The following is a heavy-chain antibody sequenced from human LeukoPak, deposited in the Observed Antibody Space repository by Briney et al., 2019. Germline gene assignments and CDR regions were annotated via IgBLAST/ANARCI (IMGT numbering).Heavy chain of an antibody. CDR2: ISSSGGTI. CDR3: ARDSLAAAGLFDY. D-gene: IGHD6-13*01. CDR1: GFTFSDYY. J-gene: IGHJ4*02. Sequence: PGGSLRLSCAASGFTFSDYYMSWIRQAPGKGLERVSYISSSGGTIYYADSVKGRFTISRDNAKNSLYLQMNSLRAEDTAVYYCARDSLAAAGLFDYWGQGTLVTVSS. V-gene: IGHV3-11*04.